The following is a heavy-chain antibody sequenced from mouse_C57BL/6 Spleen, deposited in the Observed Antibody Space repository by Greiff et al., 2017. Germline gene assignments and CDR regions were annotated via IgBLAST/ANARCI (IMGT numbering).Heavy chain of an antibody. Sequence: VKLQESGPELVKPGASVKISCKASGYAFSSSWMNWVKQRPGKGLEWIGRIYPGDGDTNYNGKFKGKATLTADKSSSTADMQLSSLTSEDSAVYFCASSYGSFDYWGQGTTLTVSS. V-gene: IGHV1-82*01. CDR2: IYPGDGDT. J-gene: IGHJ2*01. CDR3: ASSYGSFDY. D-gene: IGHD1-1*01. CDR1: GYAFSSSW.